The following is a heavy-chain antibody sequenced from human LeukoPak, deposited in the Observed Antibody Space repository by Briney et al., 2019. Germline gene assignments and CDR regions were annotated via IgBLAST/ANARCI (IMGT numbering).Heavy chain of an antibody. J-gene: IGHJ4*02. CDR3: AKDGDSSGWYFSFDY. V-gene: IGHV3-23*01. D-gene: IGHD6-19*01. Sequence: PGGSLRLSCAASGFTFSSYAMSWVRQAPEKGLEWVSAISGSGGSTYYADSVKGRFTISRDNSKNTLYLQMNSLRAEDTAVYYCAKDGDSSGWYFSFDYWGQGTLVTVSS. CDR2: ISGSGGST. CDR1: GFTFSSYA.